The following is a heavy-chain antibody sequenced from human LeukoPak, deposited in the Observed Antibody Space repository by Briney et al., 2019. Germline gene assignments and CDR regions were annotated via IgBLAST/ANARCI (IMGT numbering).Heavy chain of an antibody. V-gene: IGHV1-2*02. J-gene: IGHJ1*01. D-gene: IGHD3-22*01. CDR1: GYTFTGYY. CDR2: INPNSGGT. CDR3: ARGPITMIVVVIVPHAEYFQH. Sequence: ASVKVSCKASGYTFTGYYMHWVRQAPGQGLEWMGWINPNSGGTNYAQKFQGRVTMTRDTSISTAYMELSRLKSDDTAVYYCARGPITMIVVVIVPHAEYFQHWGQGTLVTVSS.